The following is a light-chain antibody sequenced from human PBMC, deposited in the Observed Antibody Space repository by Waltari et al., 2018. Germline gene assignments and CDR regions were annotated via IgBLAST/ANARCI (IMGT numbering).Light chain of an antibody. J-gene: IGLJ3*02. V-gene: IGLV2-11*01. Sequence: SALTQPRPVSGSPGQSVTISCTGTTNDLGSYNYVSWYQQHPGKAPKLRILDVTKRPSGVPDRLSGSKSGNTASLTISGLRAEDEAEYYCCSYAGSYTWVFGGGTKLTVV. CDR2: DVT. CDR1: TNDLGSYNY. CDR3: CSYAGSYTWV.